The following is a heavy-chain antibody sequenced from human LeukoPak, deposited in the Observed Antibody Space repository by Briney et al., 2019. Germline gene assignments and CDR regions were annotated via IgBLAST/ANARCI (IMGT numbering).Heavy chain of an antibody. D-gene: IGHD3-9*01. CDR1: GGSISSYY. CDR2: IYYSGST. CDR3: ASVNYDILTGHYFDY. J-gene: IGHJ4*02. Sequence: SETLSLTCTVSGGSISSYYWSWIRQPPGKGLEWIGYIYYSGSTNYNPSLKSRVTISVDTSKNQFSLKLSSVTAADTAVYYCASVNYDILTGHYFDYWGQGTLVTVSS. V-gene: IGHV4-59*01.